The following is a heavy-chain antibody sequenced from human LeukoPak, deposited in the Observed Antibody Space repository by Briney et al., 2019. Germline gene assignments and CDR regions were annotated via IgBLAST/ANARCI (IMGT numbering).Heavy chain of an antibody. CDR1: GGTFSSYA. J-gene: IGHJ6*03. V-gene: IGHV1-69*13. D-gene: IGHD6-19*01. CDR3: ARARIAVAGTRYYYYYMDV. Sequence: SVKVSCKASGGTFSSYAISWVRQAPGQGLEWMGGIIPIFGTANYAQKFQGRVTITADESTSTAYMELSSLGSEDTAVYYCARARIAVAGTRYYYYYMDVWGKGTTVTISS. CDR2: IIPIFGTA.